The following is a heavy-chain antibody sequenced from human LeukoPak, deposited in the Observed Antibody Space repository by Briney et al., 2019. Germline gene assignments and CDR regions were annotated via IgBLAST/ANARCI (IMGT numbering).Heavy chain of an antibody. CDR1: GFTFSSYS. CDR2: ISSSSSYI. V-gene: IGHV3-21*01. Sequence: GGSLRLSCAAPGFTFSSYSMNWVRQAPGKGLEWVSSISSSSSYIYYADSVKGRFTISRDNAKNSLYLQMNSLRAEDTAVYYCARARGSPVFDYWGQGTLVTVSS. J-gene: IGHJ4*02. CDR3: ARARGSPVFDY. D-gene: IGHD1-26*01.